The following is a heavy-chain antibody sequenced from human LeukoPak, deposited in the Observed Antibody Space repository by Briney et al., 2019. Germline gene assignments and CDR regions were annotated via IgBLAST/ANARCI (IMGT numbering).Heavy chain of an antibody. CDR2: VFYVGST. J-gene: IGHJ5*02. CDR1: GDSINSPNYY. CDR3: ARSDYDKNSNNFFDA. Sequence: SETLSLTCAVSGDSINSPNYYWAWIRQSPGKGLEWIGSVFYVGSTFYNPSFESRVTLSVDTSKNQFSLKLSSVTAADTASYYCARSDYDKNSNNFFDAWGQGTLVTVSS. D-gene: IGHD2/OR15-2a*01. V-gene: IGHV4-39*07.